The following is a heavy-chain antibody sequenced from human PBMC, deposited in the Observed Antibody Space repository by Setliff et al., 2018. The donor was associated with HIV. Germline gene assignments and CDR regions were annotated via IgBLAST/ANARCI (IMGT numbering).Heavy chain of an antibody. Sequence: ASVKVSCKALTFLVTGYNIHWVRLAPGNGPEWLGRINPNNGGTDYAQKFQGRVTMSLDTSTNTVYLELKGLTSDDTAVYYCAKPRIFDSFDVWGPGTVVTV. V-gene: IGHV1-2*06. CDR1: TFLVTGYN. D-gene: IGHD2-15*01. J-gene: IGHJ3*01. CDR3: AKPRIFDSFDV. CDR2: INPNNGGT.